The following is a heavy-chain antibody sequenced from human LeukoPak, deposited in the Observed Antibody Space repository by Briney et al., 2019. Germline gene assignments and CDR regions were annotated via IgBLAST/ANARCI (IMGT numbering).Heavy chain of an antibody. J-gene: IGHJ5*02. V-gene: IGHV3-7*03. CDR3: ATNYGDYVNWFDP. Sequence: GGSLRLSCAASGFTFSSYWMSWVRQAPGKGLEWVANIKQDGSEKYYVDSVKGRFTISRDNAKNSLYLQMNSLRAEDTALYYCATNYGDYVNWFDPWGQGTQVTVSS. CDR1: GFTFSSYW. D-gene: IGHD4-17*01. CDR2: IKQDGSEK.